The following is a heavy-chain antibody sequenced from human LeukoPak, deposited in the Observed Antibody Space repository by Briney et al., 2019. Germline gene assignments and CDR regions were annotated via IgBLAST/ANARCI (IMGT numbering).Heavy chain of an antibody. CDR2: IWYDGSNK. Sequence: GGSLRLSCAASGFTFSSYGIHWVRQAPGSGLEWVAVIWYDGSNKYYADSVKGRFTISRDNSKNTLYLQMNSLRAEDTAVYYCARDPVTVTTADAFDIWGQGTMVTVSS. CDR1: GFTFSSYG. J-gene: IGHJ3*02. V-gene: IGHV3-33*01. CDR3: ARDPVTVTTADAFDI. D-gene: IGHD4-17*01.